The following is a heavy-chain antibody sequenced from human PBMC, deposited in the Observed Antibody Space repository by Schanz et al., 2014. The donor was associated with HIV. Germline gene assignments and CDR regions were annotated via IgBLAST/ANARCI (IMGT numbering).Heavy chain of an antibody. D-gene: IGHD3-3*01. CDR3: VRHVNFLKTDF. Sequence: QVQLVQSGAEGRKPGASVKVSCKTSGYTFIDYFIHWMRQAPGQGLEWMGWINPANGVTKYAQKFRDRVTLTRDTSISTLYMELTSLRSDDTAVYYCVRHVNFLKTDFWGQGTLVTVSS. V-gene: IGHV1-2*02. CDR2: INPANGVT. CDR1: GYTFIDYF. J-gene: IGHJ4*02.